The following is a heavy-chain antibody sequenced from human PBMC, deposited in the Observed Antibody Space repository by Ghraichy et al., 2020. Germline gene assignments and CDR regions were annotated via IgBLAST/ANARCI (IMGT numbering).Heavy chain of an antibody. CDR1: GGSFSGYY. CDR2: INHSGST. D-gene: IGHD3-3*01. Sequence: ESLNISCAVYGGSFSGYYWSWIRQPPGKGLEWIGEINHSGSTNYNPSLKSRVTISVDTSKNQFSLKLSSVTAADTAVYYCARGQTRFLEWLLRGRWFDPWGQGTLVTVSS. J-gene: IGHJ5*02. V-gene: IGHV4-34*01. CDR3: ARGQTRFLEWLLRGRWFDP.